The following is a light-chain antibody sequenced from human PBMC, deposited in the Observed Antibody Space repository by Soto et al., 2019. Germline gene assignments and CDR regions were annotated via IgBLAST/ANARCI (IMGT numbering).Light chain of an antibody. J-gene: IGLJ2*01. Sequence: NFMLTQPHSVSESPGKTVTISCTRSSGSIASNYVQWYQQRPGSAPTTVIYEDNQRPSVVPDRFSGSIDSSSNSASLTISGRKTEDEADYYCQSYDSSIVVFGGGTKLTV. CDR1: SGSIASNY. CDR3: QSYDSSIVV. CDR2: EDN. V-gene: IGLV6-57*04.